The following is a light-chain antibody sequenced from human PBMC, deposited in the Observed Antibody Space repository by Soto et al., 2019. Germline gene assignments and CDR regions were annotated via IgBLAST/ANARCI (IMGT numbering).Light chain of an antibody. J-gene: IGKJ4*01. CDR1: QSVGNN. CDR3: QQHAHWPLS. CDR2: EAA. V-gene: IGKV3-11*01. Sequence: EIVLTQSPPTLSLSPGERATLSCRASQSVGNNLAWYQQKRGQAPGVLIYEAATRATGIPARFSGSGSGTDFTLPISSLEPDDFAVYYCQQHAHWPLSFGGGTKVDIK.